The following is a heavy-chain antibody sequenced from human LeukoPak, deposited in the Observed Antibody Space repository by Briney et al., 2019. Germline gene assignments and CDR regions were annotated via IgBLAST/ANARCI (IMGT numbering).Heavy chain of an antibody. V-gene: IGHV4-39*01. CDR1: GGSISSTIYY. D-gene: IGHD2-2*01. CDR2: IYYSGGT. CDR3: ARTDCSITSCYNGWGYYGMDV. J-gene: IGHJ6*02. Sequence: SETLSLTCTVSGGSISSTIYYWGWLRQSPGKGLEWIGNIYYSGGTYYNPSLKSRVTISVDTSKNQFSLKLSSVTAADTAVYYCARTDCSITSCYNGWGYYGMDVWGQGTTVTVSS.